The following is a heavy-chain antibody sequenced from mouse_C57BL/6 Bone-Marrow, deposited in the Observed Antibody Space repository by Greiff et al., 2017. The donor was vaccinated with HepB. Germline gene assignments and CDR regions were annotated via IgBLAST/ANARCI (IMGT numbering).Heavy chain of an antibody. D-gene: IGHD2-4*01. CDR2: INPSTGGT. CDR3: ARGGIYYDYDGPWFAY. J-gene: IGHJ3*01. Sequence: VQLQQSGPELVKPGASVKISCKASGYSFTGYYMNWVKQSPEKSLEWIGEINPSTGGTTYNQKFKAKATLTVDKSSSTAYMQLKSLTSEDSAVYYCARGGIYYDYDGPWFAYWGQGTLVTVSA. CDR1: GYSFTGYY. V-gene: IGHV1-42*01.